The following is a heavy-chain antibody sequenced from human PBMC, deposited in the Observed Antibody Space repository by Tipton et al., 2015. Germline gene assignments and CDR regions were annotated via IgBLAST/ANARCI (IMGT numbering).Heavy chain of an antibody. D-gene: IGHD4-17*01. CDR1: GFTFSSYA. J-gene: IGHJ6*02. V-gene: IGHV3-23*01. CDR3: AKGDSDYGDYYYYGMDV. Sequence: SLRLSCAASGFTFSSYAMSWVRQAPGKGLEWVSVISGSAGTTYYADSMEGRLSISRDNSKNTLYLQMKSLRAEDTAVYYCAKGDSDYGDYYYYGMDVWGQGTTVTVSS. CDR2: ISGSAGTT.